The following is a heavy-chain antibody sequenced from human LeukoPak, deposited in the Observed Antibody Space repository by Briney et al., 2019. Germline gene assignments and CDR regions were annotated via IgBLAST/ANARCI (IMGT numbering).Heavy chain of an antibody. CDR2: ITSSSSYI. D-gene: IGHD3-22*01. V-gene: IGHV3-21*01. Sequence: GGSLRLSCAASGFTFSSCNFNWVRQAPGKGLEWVSSITSSSSYIFYADSVKGRFTMSRDNAKNSLYLQMNSLRAEDTAVYYCARDDYYDTGAYYSDDAFDIWGQGTMVTVSS. J-gene: IGHJ3*02. CDR1: GFTFSSCN. CDR3: ARDDYYDTGAYYSDDAFDI.